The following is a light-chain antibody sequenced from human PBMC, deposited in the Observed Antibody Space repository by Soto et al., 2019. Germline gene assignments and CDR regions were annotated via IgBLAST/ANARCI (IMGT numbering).Light chain of an antibody. CDR3: QQYNDWPQT. CDR1: QSVSTN. CDR2: GAS. J-gene: IGKJ1*01. Sequence: EIVMTQSPGTLSLSPGDSATLSCRASQSVSTNLAWYQQIPGQAPRLLIYGASTRATGIPARFSGSGSGTEFTLAISSLQSEDFAVYYCQQYNDWPQTFGLGTKVDIK. V-gene: IGKV3-15*01.